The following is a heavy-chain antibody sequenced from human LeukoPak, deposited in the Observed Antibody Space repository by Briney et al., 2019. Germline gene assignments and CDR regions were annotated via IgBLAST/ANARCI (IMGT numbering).Heavy chain of an antibody. CDR3: AREGGGYGFDFYYYYYMDV. Sequence: GGSLRLSCAASGFTVSSNYMSWVRQAPGRGLEWVSLIYSGGTTYYADSVKGRFTISRDNSKNTLYLQMNSLRAEDTAVYYCAREGGGYGFDFYYYYYMDVWGKGTTVTVSS. V-gene: IGHV3-66*01. CDR2: IYSGGTT. D-gene: IGHD5-18*01. CDR1: GFTVSSNY. J-gene: IGHJ6*03.